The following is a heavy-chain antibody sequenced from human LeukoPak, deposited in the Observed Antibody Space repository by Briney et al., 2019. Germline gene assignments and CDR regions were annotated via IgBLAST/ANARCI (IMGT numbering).Heavy chain of an antibody. CDR1: GFTFSSFA. CDR3: AKEITSPFHY. D-gene: IGHD2-2*01. Sequence: GGPLRLSCAASGFTFSSFAMHWVRQAPGKGLEWVAFIRNDGFSNYYADSVKGRFTVSRDNSKNTLYLQMNSLRGDDSAVYYCAKEITSPFHYWGQGTLVTVSS. CDR2: IRNDGFSN. V-gene: IGHV3-30*02. J-gene: IGHJ4*02.